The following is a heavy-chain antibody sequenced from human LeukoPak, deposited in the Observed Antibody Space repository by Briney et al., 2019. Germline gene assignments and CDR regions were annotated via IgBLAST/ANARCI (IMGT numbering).Heavy chain of an antibody. CDR3: ARGGYSSSSSVAFDI. V-gene: IGHV4-59*12. Sequence: SETLSLTCTVSSGSISSYFWSWIRQPPGKGLEWIGYIYYSGSTNYNPSLKSRVTISVDTSKNQFSLKLSSVTAADTAVYYCARGGYSSSSSVAFDIWGQGTMVTVSS. CDR2: IYYSGST. D-gene: IGHD6-6*01. CDR1: SGSISSYF. J-gene: IGHJ3*02.